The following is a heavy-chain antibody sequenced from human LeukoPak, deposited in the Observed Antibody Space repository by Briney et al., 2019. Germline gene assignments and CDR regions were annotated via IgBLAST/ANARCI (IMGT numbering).Heavy chain of an antibody. CDR2: IWWNDDK. J-gene: IGHJ3*02. CDR1: GFTFTSRGVG. V-gene: IGHV2-5*01. Sequence: ESGPTLVKPTQTLTLTCTFSGFTFTSRGVGVGWIRQPPGKALEWLALIWWNDDKRYSPTLKGSLTITPDTSQNQVVLKMTNMDPVDTATYYCAHVYGSGSFDIWGQGTMVTVSA. CDR3: AHVYGSGSFDI. D-gene: IGHD3-10*01.